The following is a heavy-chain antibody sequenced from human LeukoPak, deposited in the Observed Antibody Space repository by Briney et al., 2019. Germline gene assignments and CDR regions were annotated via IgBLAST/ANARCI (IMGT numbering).Heavy chain of an antibody. Sequence: TGGSLRLSCLTSGFTFSTNAMSWVRQAPGKGLEWISGISGSGASTYYADSVTGRFTISRDNSRNTLYLQMNSLRGDDTAVYYCAKDVGKWESLHFFDYWGQGTLVTVSP. J-gene: IGHJ4*02. V-gene: IGHV3-23*01. CDR1: GFTFSTNA. CDR3: AKDVGKWESLHFFDY. CDR2: ISGSGAST. D-gene: IGHD1-26*01.